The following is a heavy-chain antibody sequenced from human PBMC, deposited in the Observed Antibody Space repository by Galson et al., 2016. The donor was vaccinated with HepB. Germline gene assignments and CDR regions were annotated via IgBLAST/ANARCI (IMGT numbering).Heavy chain of an antibody. CDR2: INSDGSST. CDR1: GFTFSSYW. D-gene: IGHD1-26*01. CDR3: ARVLGSYQCFDY. J-gene: IGHJ4*02. Sequence: SLRLSGVASGFTFSSYWMHWVRQAPGKGRVWVSRINSDGSSTSYADSVKGRFTISRDNAKNTLYLEMNSLRAEDTAVYYCARVLGSYQCFDYWGQGTLVTVSS. V-gene: IGHV3-74*01.